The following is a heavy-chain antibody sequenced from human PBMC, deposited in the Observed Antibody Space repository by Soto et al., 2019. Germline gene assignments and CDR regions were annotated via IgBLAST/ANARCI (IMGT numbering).Heavy chain of an antibody. CDR1: GYTFTSYD. CDR2: MNPNSGNT. Sequence: ASVKVSCKASGYTFTSYDINWVRQATGQGLEWMGWMNPNSGNTGYAQKFQGRVTMTRNTSISTAYMELSSLRSEDTAVYYCAKKDQPLLYPDYWGQGTLVTVSS. V-gene: IGHV1-8*01. CDR3: AKKDQPLLYPDY. J-gene: IGHJ4*02. D-gene: IGHD2-2*02.